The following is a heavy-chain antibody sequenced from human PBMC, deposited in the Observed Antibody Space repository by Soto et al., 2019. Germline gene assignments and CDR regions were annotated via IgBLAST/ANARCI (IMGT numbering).Heavy chain of an antibody. V-gene: IGHV3-23*01. CDR3: AKTQLVLDY. CDR2: ISGSGGSP. J-gene: IGHJ4*02. D-gene: IGHD6-6*01. Sequence: GGSLRLSCAASGFTFSSYGMSWVRQAPGKGLEWVSAISGSGGSPYYAHSVKGRFTISKYNSKNTLYLQMNSLRAEDTAVYYCAKTQLVLDYWGQGTLVTVSS. CDR1: GFTFSSYG.